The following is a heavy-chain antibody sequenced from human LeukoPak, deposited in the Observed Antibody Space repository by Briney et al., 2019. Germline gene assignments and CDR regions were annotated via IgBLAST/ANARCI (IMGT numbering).Heavy chain of an antibody. V-gene: IGHV1-8*03. Sequence: ASVKVSCKASGYTFTSYDINWVRQATGQGLEWMGWMNPNSGNTGYAQKFQGRVTITRNTSISTAYMELSSLRSEDTAVYYCARGYSSGWPFDYWGQGTLVTVSS. D-gene: IGHD6-19*01. CDR3: ARGYSSGWPFDY. CDR1: GYTFTSYD. CDR2: MNPNSGNT. J-gene: IGHJ4*02.